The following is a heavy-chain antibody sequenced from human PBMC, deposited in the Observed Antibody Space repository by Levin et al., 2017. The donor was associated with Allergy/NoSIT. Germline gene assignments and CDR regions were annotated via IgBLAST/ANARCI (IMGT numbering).Heavy chain of an antibody. Sequence: SETLSLTCAVSGGSISSGDWWNWVRQPPGKGLEWIGEIYYSGNTNYNPSLKSRVTMSVDKSKNQFSLKVSSVTAADTAVYYCARLVGRNAFETWGQGTMVTVSS. V-gene: IGHV4-4*02. D-gene: IGHD3-16*01. J-gene: IGHJ3*02. CDR3: ARLVGRNAFET. CDR2: IYYSGNT. CDR1: GGSISSGDW.